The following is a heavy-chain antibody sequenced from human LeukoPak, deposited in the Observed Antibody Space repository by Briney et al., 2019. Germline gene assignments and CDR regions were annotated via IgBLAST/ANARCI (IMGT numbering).Heavy chain of an antibody. J-gene: IGHJ4*02. D-gene: IGHD1-20*01. V-gene: IGHV4-39*07. CDR3: ARAGDYDWNVTFDY. Sequence: SETLSLTCTVSGGSISSSSYYWGWIRQPPGKGLEWIGSIYYSGSTYYNPSLKSRVTISVDTSKNQFSLKLSSVTAADTAVYYCARAGDYDWNVTFDYWGQGTLVTVSS. CDR2: IYYSGST. CDR1: GGSISSSSYY.